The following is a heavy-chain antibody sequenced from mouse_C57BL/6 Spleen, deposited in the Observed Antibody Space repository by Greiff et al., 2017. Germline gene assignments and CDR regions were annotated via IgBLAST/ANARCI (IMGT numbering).Heavy chain of an antibody. Sequence: VQLQESGGDLVKPGGSLKLSCAASGFTFSSYGMSWVRQTPDKRLEWVATISSGGSYTYYPDSVKGPFTISRDKAKNTLYLQMSSLKSEDTAMYYCARQDDFAWFAYWGQGTLVTVSA. CDR1: GFTFSSYG. CDR3: ARQDDFAWFAY. D-gene: IGHD2-4*01. J-gene: IGHJ3*01. V-gene: IGHV5-6*01. CDR2: ISSGGSYT.